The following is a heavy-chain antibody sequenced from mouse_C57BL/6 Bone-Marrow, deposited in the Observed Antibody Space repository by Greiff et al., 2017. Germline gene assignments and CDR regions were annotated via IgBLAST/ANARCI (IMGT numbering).Heavy chain of an antibody. CDR1: GYTFTSYW. V-gene: IGHV1-55*01. Sequence: QVQLQQPGAEFVKPGASVKLSCTASGYTFTSYWITWVQQRPGQGLEWIGDIFPGSGSTNYNEKFKSKATLTVDTTSSTAYMQLSSLTSEDSAVYYCARWLRLFFDYWGQGTTLTGSS. CDR2: IFPGSGST. D-gene: IGHD2-2*01. J-gene: IGHJ2*01. CDR3: ARWLRLFFDY.